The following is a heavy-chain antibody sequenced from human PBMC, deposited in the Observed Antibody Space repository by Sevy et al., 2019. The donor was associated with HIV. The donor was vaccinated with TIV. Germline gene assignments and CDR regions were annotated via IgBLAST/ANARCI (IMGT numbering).Heavy chain of an antibody. V-gene: IGHV3-7*01. Sequence: GGSLRLSCAASGFTFSSYWMSWVRQAPGKGLGWVANIKQDGSEKYYVDSVKGRFTISRDNAKNSLYLQMNSLRAEDTAVYYCARDPLYVWGSYRHDPYWGQGTLVTVSS. CDR1: GFTFSSYW. J-gene: IGHJ4*02. D-gene: IGHD3-16*02. CDR3: ARDPLYVWGSYRHDPY. CDR2: IKQDGSEK.